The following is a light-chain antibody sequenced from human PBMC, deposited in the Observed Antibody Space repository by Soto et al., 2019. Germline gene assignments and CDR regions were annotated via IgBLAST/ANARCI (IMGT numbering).Light chain of an antibody. Sequence: DIQMTQSPSSLSASVGDRVTITCQASQDISNYLNWYQQKPGKAPTLLIYDASNLETGVPSRFSGSGSGTDFTFTSSSLQPEDIATYYCQQYDNLPYTCGHGTKLDIK. CDR1: QDISNY. V-gene: IGKV1-33*01. CDR2: DAS. J-gene: IGKJ2*01. CDR3: QQYDNLPYT.